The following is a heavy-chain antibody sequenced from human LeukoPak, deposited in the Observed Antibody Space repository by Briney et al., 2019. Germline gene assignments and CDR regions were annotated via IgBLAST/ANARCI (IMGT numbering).Heavy chain of an antibody. V-gene: IGHV1-2*02. D-gene: IGHD2-15*01. CDR3: ARMGANVVVVAALDY. Sequence: ASVKVSCKGSRYTFTGYYMHWVRQAPGQGLEWMGWANPNSGGTNYAQKFQGRVTMTRDTSISTAYMELSRLRSDDTAVYYCARMGANVVVVAALDYWGQGTLVTVSS. J-gene: IGHJ4*02. CDR2: ANPNSGGT. CDR1: RYTFTGYY.